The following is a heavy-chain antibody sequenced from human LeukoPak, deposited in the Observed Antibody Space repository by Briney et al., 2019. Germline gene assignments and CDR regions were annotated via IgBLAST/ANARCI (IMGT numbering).Heavy chain of an antibody. CDR1: GFTFSDYY. D-gene: IGHD6-13*01. CDR2: ISGSTSYT. J-gene: IGHJ4*02. V-gene: IGHV3-11*06. Sequence: GGSLRLSCAASGFTFSDYYMSWIRQAPGKGLEWVSYISGSTSYTNYADSVKGRFTISRDNAKNSLYLQMNSLRAEDTAVYYCARDLWGSSGYWGEGTLVTVSS. CDR3: ARDLWGSSGY.